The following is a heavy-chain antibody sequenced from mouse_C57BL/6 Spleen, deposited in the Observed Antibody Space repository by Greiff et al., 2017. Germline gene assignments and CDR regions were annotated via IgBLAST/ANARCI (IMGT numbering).Heavy chain of an antibody. CDR3: ARRSHSGYSYYAMDY. V-gene: IGHV1-54*01. Sequence: QVQLQQSGAELVRPGTSVKVSCTASEYAFTNSLIEWVKQRPGQGFDWIGVINPGSGGTNYNEQFQGKATLTADKSSSTAYMQLSSLTSEDSAVYFCARRSHSGYSYYAMDYWGQGTSVTVSS. CDR1: EYAFTNSL. D-gene: IGHD3-2*02. J-gene: IGHJ4*01. CDR2: INPGSGGT.